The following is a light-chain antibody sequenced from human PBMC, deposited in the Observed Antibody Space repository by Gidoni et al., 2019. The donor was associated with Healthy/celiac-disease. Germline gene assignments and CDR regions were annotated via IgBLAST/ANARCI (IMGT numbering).Light chain of an antibody. CDR3: QQRSNWPRLT. Sequence: IVFTQSPATLFLSPGERATLSCRPSQSVSSYLAWYQQKPGQAPRLLIYDASNRATGIPARFSGSGSGTDFTLTISSLEPEDFAVYYCQQRSNWPRLTFGGGTKVEIK. J-gene: IGKJ4*01. V-gene: IGKV3-11*01. CDR2: DAS. CDR1: QSVSSY.